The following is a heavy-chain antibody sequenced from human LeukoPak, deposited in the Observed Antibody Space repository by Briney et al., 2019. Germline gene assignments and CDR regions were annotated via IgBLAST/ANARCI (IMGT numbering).Heavy chain of an antibody. CDR1: GFTFSSYG. D-gene: IGHD6-13*01. CDR2: IRYDGSNK. Sequence: GGSLRPSCAASGFTFSSYGMHWVRQAPGKGLEWVAFIRYDGSNKYYADSVKGRFTISRDNSKNTLYLQMYSLRAEDTAVYYCAKDPSSSWATRYYYYMDVWGEGTTVTVSS. V-gene: IGHV3-30*02. CDR3: AKDPSSSWATRYYYYMDV. J-gene: IGHJ6*03.